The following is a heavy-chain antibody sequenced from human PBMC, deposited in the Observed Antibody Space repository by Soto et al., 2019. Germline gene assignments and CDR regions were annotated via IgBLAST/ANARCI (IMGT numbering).Heavy chain of an antibody. CDR2: IYYSGET. J-gene: IGHJ6*02. CDR3: ARDQGGEFLKGSGMDV. Sequence: QVQLQESGPGLVKPSETLSLTCTVSGDSISRYYWSWIRLSPGKGLEWIGYIYYSGETNYNPSVKRRVTISVDRTKNQFSLKLSSGPAADTAVYYCARDQGGEFLKGSGMDVWGQGTTVTVSS. V-gene: IGHV4-59*01. D-gene: IGHD3-10*01. CDR1: GDSISRYY.